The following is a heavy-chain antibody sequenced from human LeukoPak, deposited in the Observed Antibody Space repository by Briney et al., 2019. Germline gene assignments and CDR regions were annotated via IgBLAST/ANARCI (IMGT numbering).Heavy chain of an antibody. CDR2: INPNSGGT. D-gene: IGHD4/OR15-4a*01. V-gene: IGHV1-2*02. CDR3: ARDMGDPTDYTGGMDV. Sequence: GASVKVSCKASGYTFTVYYMHWVRQAPGQGLEWMGWINPNSGGTNYAQKFQGRVTMTRDTSISTAYMELSRLRSDDTAVYYCARDMGDPTDYTGGMDVWGQGTTVTVSS. J-gene: IGHJ6*02. CDR1: GYTFTVYY.